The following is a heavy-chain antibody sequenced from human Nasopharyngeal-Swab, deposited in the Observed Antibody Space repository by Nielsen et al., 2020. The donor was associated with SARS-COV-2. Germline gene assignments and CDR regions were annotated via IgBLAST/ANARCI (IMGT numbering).Heavy chain of an antibody. Sequence: GESLKISCAASGFSFSSYAMSWVRQAPGKGLEWVSAISGSGVSTYYADSVKGRFTISRDNSKNTLYLQMNSLRAEDTAVYYCAKPAGLTTVTTGDYWGQGTLVTVSS. V-gene: IGHV3-23*01. CDR3: AKPAGLTTVTTGDY. CDR1: GFSFSSYA. CDR2: ISGSGVST. D-gene: IGHD4-17*01. J-gene: IGHJ4*02.